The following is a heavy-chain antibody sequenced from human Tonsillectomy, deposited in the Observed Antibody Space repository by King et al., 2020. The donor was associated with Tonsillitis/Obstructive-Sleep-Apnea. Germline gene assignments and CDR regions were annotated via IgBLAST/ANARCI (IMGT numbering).Heavy chain of an antibody. D-gene: IGHD4-17*01. V-gene: IGHV3-23*04. Sequence: VQLVKSGGGLVQPGGSLRLSCAASGFTFSSYAMSWVRQAPGKGLEWVSAISGSGGSTYYADSVKGRFTISRDNSKNTLYLQMNSLRAEDTAVYYCAKDSPQTVTTGDAFDIWGQGTMVTVSS. CDR2: ISGSGGST. CDR3: AKDSPQTVTTGDAFDI. J-gene: IGHJ3*02. CDR1: GFTFSSYA.